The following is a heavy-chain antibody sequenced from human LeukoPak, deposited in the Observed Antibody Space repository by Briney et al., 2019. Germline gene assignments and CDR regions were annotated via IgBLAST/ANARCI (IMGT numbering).Heavy chain of an antibody. Sequence: SETLSPTCTVSGGSISSYDWSWIRQPAGKGLEWIGRIYTTGNTNYHPSLKSRVTMSVDTSKNQFSLKLSSVTAADTAMYYCATYSSGWPFFDYWGPGTLVTVSS. V-gene: IGHV4-59*10. J-gene: IGHJ4*02. D-gene: IGHD6-19*01. CDR1: GGSISSYD. CDR2: IYTTGNT. CDR3: ATYSSGWPFFDY.